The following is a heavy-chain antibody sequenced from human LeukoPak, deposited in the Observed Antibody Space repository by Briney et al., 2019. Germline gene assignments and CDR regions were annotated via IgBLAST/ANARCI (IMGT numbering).Heavy chain of an antibody. V-gene: IGHV4-39*07. CDR3: AKSPTLANFDY. J-gene: IGHJ4*02. CDR1: GGSISSSHCY. Sequence: SETLSLTCSVSGGSISSSHCYWGWIRQPPGKGLEWIGSIYYTGSTYYNPSLKGRVIISVDTSKNQFSLKLNSVTAADTAVYYCAKSPTLANFDYWGQGTLVTVSS. D-gene: IGHD2/OR15-2a*01. CDR2: IYYTGST.